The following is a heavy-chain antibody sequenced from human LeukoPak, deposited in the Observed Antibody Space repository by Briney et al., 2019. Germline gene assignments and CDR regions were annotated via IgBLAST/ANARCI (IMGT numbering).Heavy chain of an antibody. V-gene: IGHV4-34*01. CDR3: RGCARKGPAASPHYYYYYMDV. Sequence: PSDTLSLTCAVYGGSFSGYYWIWIRQPTGKRVEYIVELNHSGSTNYNPSLKSRVTISVDTSKNQFCLKLSSVTAADTAVYYCRGCARKGPAASPHYYYYYMDVWGKGTTVTVFS. CDR2: LNHSGST. J-gene: IGHJ6*03. D-gene: IGHD2-2*01. CDR1: GGSFSGYY.